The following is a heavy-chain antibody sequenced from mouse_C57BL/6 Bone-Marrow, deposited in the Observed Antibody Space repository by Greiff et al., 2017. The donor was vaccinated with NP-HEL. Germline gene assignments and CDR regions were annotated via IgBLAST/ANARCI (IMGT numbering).Heavy chain of an antibody. CDR2: IHPNSGST. V-gene: IGHV1-64*01. Sequence: QVQLQQPGAELVKPGASVKLSCKASGYTFTSYWMHWVKQRPGQGLEWIGMIHPNSGSTNYNEKFKSKATLTVDKSSSTAYMQLSSLTSEDSAVYYCASYYGSSYRDYYAMDYWGQGTSVTVSS. CDR3: ASYYGSSYRDYYAMDY. CDR1: GYTFTSYW. J-gene: IGHJ4*01. D-gene: IGHD1-1*01.